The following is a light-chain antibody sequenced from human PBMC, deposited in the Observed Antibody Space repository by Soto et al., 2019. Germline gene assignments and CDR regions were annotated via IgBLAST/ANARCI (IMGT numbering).Light chain of an antibody. J-gene: IGKJ4*02. CDR3: QQRSKWPG. V-gene: IGKV3-11*01. Sequence: EIVLTQSPATLSLSPGERATLSCRASQSVSSYLAWYQQKPGQAPRLLIYDASNRATGIPARFSGSGSGTDFPLNISSLEPEDFAVYSCQQRSKWPGFGGGTKVEIK. CDR1: QSVSSY. CDR2: DAS.